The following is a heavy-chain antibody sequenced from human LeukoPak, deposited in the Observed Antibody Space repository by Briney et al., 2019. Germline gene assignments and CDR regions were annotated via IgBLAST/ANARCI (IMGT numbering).Heavy chain of an antibody. CDR2: ISGSGSST. CDR3: AKDRSGNYYGTLDC. Sequence: GGSLRLSCVASGFTFRSYAMNWVRQAPGKGLEWVSAISGSGSSTYYADSVKGRFTISRDNSKNTLYLQMNSLRAEDTALYYCAKDRSGNYYGTLDCWGPGTLVTVSS. J-gene: IGHJ4*02. V-gene: IGHV3-23*01. D-gene: IGHD1-26*01. CDR1: GFTFRSYA.